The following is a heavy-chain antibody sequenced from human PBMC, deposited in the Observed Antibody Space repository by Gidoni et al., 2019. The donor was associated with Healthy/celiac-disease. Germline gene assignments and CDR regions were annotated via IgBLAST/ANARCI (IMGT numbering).Heavy chain of an antibody. J-gene: IGHJ3*02. D-gene: IGHD3-3*01. CDR2: IYTSGST. CDR1: GGSISSYY. CDR3: ARDLWRFGTIFGVASSPNDAFDI. V-gene: IGHV4-4*07. Sequence: QVQLQESGPGLVKPSETLSLTCTVSGGSISSYYWSWIRQPAGKGLEWIGRIYTSGSTNYNPSLKSRVTMSVDTSKNQFSLKLSSVTAADTAVYYCARDLWRFGTIFGVASSPNDAFDIWGQGTMVTVSS.